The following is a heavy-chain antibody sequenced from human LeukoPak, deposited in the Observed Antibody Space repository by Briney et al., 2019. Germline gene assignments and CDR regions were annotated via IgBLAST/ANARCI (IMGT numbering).Heavy chain of an antibody. Sequence: PSETLSLTXTVSGGSISSYYWSWIRQPAGKGLEWIRRIYTSGSANYNPSLKSRVTMSVDTSKNQFSLKLSSVTAADTAVYYCARHLGYCSSTSCYWHAFDIWGQGTMVTVSS. CDR1: GGSISSYY. CDR3: ARHLGYCSSTSCYWHAFDI. CDR2: IYTSGSA. V-gene: IGHV4-4*07. J-gene: IGHJ3*02. D-gene: IGHD2-2*01.